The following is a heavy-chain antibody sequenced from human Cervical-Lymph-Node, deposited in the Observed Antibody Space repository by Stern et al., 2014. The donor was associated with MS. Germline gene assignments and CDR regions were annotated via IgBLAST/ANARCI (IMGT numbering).Heavy chain of an antibody. J-gene: IGHJ4*02. CDR3: AHALRRKNCSGGRCYSYDY. Sequence: QITLKESGPPLVKPTQTLTLTCTFSGFSLSTSGVAVGWIRQPPGKALEWLAVLYLDTDRSYSPSLKSRLTITKDTSKNQVVLTMTNMDPVDTATYYCAHALRRKNCSGGRCYSYDYWGQGTLVTVSS. CDR1: GFSLSTSGVA. D-gene: IGHD2-15*01. V-gene: IGHV2-5*02. CDR2: LYLDTDR.